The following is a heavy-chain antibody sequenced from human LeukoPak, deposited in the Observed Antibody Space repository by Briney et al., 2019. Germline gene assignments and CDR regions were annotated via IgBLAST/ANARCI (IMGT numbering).Heavy chain of an antibody. D-gene: IGHD3-22*01. V-gene: IGHV3-30*02. Sequence: PGGSLRLSCAASGFTFSSYGMHWVRQAPGKGLEWVAFIRYDGSNKYYADSVKGRFTISRDNSKNTLYLQMNSLRAEDTAVYYCAKEGSELYYYDSSGYYLDLGSFDIWGQGTMVTVSS. J-gene: IGHJ3*02. CDR1: GFTFSSYG. CDR3: AKEGSELYYYDSSGYYLDLGSFDI. CDR2: IRYDGSNK.